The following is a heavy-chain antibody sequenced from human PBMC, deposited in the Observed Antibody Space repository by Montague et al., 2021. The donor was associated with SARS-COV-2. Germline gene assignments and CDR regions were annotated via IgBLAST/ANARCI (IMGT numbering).Heavy chain of an antibody. CDR1: GGSINTRSYF. V-gene: IGHV4-39*02. Sequence: SETLSLTCTVSGGSINTRSYFWVWIRQPPGKGLEWIGNVYSRGTYYSPSLKSRAVISVDTTNNYLYLKLASVTAADTAVYYCSTLFSVAGEHWGRGTLVTVSS. CDR2: VYSRGT. J-gene: IGHJ1*01. CDR3: STLFSVAGEH. D-gene: IGHD6-19*01.